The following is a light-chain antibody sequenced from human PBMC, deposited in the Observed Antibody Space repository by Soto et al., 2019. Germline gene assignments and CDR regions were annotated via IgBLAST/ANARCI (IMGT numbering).Light chain of an antibody. J-gene: IGLJ2*01. V-gene: IGLV2-8*01. CDR2: EVS. CDR3: SSYAGSNNKTLGRVV. Sequence: QSVLTQPPSASGSPGQSVTISCTGTSSDVGGYNYVSWYQQHPGKAPKLMIYEVSKRPSGVPDRFSGSKSGNTASLTVSGLQAEDEADYYCSSYAGSNNKTLGRVVFGGGTKVTVL. CDR1: SSDVGGYNY.